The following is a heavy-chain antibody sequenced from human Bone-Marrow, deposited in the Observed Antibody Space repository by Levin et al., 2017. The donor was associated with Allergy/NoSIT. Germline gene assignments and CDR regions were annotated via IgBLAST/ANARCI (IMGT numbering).Heavy chain of an antibody. J-gene: IGHJ6*02. CDR2: IIDGGYST. D-gene: IGHD6-6*01. Sequence: ASETLSLTCAASGFTFSNYAMTWVRQVPGKGLEWVASIIDGGYSTYYADSVRGRFTISRDNSKNTLDLQMTSLSVEDTAVYYCTKNNTSSDWSHNYYGLDVWGQGTTVTVSS. CDR1: GFTFSNYA. CDR3: TKNNTSSDWSHNYYGLDV. V-gene: IGHV3-23*01.